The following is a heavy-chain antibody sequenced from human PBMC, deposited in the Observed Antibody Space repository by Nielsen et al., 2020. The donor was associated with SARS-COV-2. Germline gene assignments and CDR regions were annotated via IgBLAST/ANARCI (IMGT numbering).Heavy chain of an antibody. CDR3: AAGLQIGIVATIRAFDFDY. J-gene: IGHJ4*02. V-gene: IGHV1-46*01. D-gene: IGHD5-12*01. CDR2: INPSGGST. Sequence: WVRQAPGQGLEWMGIINPSGGSTSYAQKFQERVTITRDMSTSTAYMELSSLRSEDTAVYYCAAGLQIGIVATIRAFDFDYWGQGTLVTVSS.